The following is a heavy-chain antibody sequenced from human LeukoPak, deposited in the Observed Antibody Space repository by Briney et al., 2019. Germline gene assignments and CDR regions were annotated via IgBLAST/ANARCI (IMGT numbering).Heavy chain of an antibody. V-gene: IGHV4-4*09. CDR3: ARHWELLEGDYYYYYMDV. J-gene: IGHJ6*03. D-gene: IGHD1-26*01. Sequence: PSETLSLTCTVSGGSISSYYWSWIRQPPGKGLEWIGYIYTSGSTNYNPSLKSRVTISVDTSKNQFSLKLSSVTAADTAVYYCARHWELLEGDYYYYYMDVWGKGTTVTV. CDR2: IYTSGST. CDR1: GGSISSYY.